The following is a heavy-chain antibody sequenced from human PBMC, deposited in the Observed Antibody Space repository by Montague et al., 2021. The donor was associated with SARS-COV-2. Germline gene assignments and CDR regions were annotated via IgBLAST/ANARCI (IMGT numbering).Heavy chain of an antibody. CDR2: INHSGST. CDR1: GGSFSGYY. V-gene: IGHV4-34*01. Sequence: SETLSLTCAVYGGSFSGYYWSWIRQPPGKGLEWIGEINHSGSTNYNPSLKSRVTISIDTSKNQFSLKLSSVTAADTAVYYCARGSGWYKYWYFDLWGRGTLVTVSS. J-gene: IGHJ2*01. CDR3: ARGSGWYKYWYFDL. D-gene: IGHD6-19*01.